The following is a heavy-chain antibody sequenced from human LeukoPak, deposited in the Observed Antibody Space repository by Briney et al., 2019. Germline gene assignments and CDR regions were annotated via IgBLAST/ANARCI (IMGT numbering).Heavy chain of an antibody. CDR1: GFIFSSYW. V-gene: IGHV3-74*01. J-gene: IGHJ4*02. Sequence: GSLRLSCAASGFIFSSYWMHWVRPAPGKGLVWVSRINSDGSSTSYADSVKGRFTISRDNAKNTLYLQMNSLRAEDTAVYYCARDRPYYDILTGYPDDTFDYWGQGTLVTVSS. D-gene: IGHD3-9*01. CDR3: ARDRPYYDILTGYPDDTFDY. CDR2: INSDGSST.